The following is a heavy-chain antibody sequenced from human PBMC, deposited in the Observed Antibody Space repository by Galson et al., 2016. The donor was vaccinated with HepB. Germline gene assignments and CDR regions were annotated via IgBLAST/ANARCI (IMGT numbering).Heavy chain of an antibody. CDR1: GFTFSSFA. CDR2: ISVGGHSP. D-gene: IGHD2/OR15-2a*01. J-gene: IGHJ4*02. Sequence: SLRLSCAASGFTFSSFAMSWVRQAPGKGLEWVSSISVGGHSPYYAESVTGRFPISRDNSKNTLYLQMNSLIAEDRAVYYCAKDPRGGENKLPPSFDYWGQGTLVTVSS. V-gene: IGHV3-23*01. CDR3: AKDPRGGENKLPPSFDY.